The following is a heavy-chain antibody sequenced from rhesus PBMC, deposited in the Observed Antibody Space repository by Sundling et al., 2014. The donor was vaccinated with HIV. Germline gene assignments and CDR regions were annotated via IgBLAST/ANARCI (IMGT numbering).Heavy chain of an antibody. D-gene: IGHD2-21*01. CDR2: INPYNGNT. Sequence: QVQLVQSGAEVKKPGSSVKVSCKASGYIFTDYYMYWVRQAPRQGLEWMGWINPYNGNTNYPQKFQGRVTMTRDTSTTTAYMELSSLRSEDTAVYYCARAGYCTGSGCYVLYYYGLDSWGQGVVVTVSS. V-gene: IGHV1S2*01. J-gene: IGHJ6*01. CDR3: ARAGYCTGSGCYVLYYYGLDS. CDR1: GYIFTDYY.